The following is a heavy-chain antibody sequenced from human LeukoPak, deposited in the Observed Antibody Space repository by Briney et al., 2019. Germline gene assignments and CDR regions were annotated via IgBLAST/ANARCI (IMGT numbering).Heavy chain of an antibody. V-gene: IGHV1-46*04. CDR1: ESTFTTYF. CDR2: IKPSGGSA. Sequence: GASVKVSCKASESTFTTYFMHWVRQAPGQGLEWMGIIKPSGGSAKVAQKLQGRVAMTRDTSTSTFYMELSSLRSEDTAVYYCARGVSYDISGYYLDYWGQGTLVTVSS. CDR3: ARGVSYDISGYYLDY. J-gene: IGHJ4*02. D-gene: IGHD3-22*01.